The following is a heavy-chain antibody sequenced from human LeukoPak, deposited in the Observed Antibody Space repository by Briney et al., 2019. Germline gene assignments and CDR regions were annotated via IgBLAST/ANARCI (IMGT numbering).Heavy chain of an antibody. CDR1: GGSISSGDYY. V-gene: IGHV4-39*07. J-gene: IGHJ6*02. CDR2: INHSGST. Sequence: IPSETLSLTCTVSGGSISSGDYYWSWIRQPPGKGLEWIGEINHSGSTNYNPSLKSRVTISVDTSKNQFSLKLSSVTAADTAVYYCAISAVYGDYEYYYYYGMDVWGQGTTVTVSS. CDR3: AISAVYGDYEYYYYYGMDV. D-gene: IGHD4-17*01.